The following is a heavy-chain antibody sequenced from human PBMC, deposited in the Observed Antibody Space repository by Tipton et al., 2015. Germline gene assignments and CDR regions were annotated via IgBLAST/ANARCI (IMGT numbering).Heavy chain of an antibody. V-gene: IGHV4-38-2*01. Sequence: TLSLTCAVSAYSITSDYYWSWIRQPPGKGLEWIGEMNHSGSTNYNPSLKSRVTISVDTSKNQFSLKVNSVTAADTAVYYCACQDYDSLTRDYQTVDYWGQGTLVTVSS. J-gene: IGHJ4*02. CDR1: AYSITSDYY. CDR2: MNHSGST. CDR3: ACQDYDSLTRDYQTVDY. D-gene: IGHD3-9*01.